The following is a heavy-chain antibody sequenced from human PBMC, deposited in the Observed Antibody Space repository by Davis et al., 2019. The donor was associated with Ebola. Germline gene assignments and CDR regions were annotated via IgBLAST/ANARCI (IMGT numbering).Heavy chain of an antibody. V-gene: IGHV3-33*06. CDR1: GFTFSSYG. Sequence: GESLKISCAASGFTFSSYGMHWVRQAPGKGLEWVAVIWYDGSNKYYADPVKGRFTISRDNSKNTLYLQMNSLRAEDTAVYYCAKEQLWPYYYFDYWGQGTLVTVSS. D-gene: IGHD5-18*01. J-gene: IGHJ4*02. CDR2: IWYDGSNK. CDR3: AKEQLWPYYYFDY.